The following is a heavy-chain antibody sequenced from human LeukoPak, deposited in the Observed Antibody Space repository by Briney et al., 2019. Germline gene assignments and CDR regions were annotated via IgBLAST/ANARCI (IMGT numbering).Heavy chain of an antibody. V-gene: IGHV3-23*01. J-gene: IGHJ6*02. CDR3: AKDWASNWASYYGMDV. Sequence: GGSLRLSCAASGFTFNCYAMSWVRQAPGKGLEWVSAISGSGSSTHYADSVKGRFTISRDNSKNTLYLQMNSLRAEDTAVYYCAKDWASNWASYYGMDVWGQGTTVTVSS. CDR2: ISGSGSST. D-gene: IGHD7-27*01. CDR1: GFTFNCYA.